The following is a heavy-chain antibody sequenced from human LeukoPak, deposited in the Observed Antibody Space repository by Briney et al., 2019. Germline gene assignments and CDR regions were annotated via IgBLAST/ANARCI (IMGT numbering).Heavy chain of an antibody. CDR3: AREEDCSSTSCRYLNWFDP. J-gene: IGHJ5*02. V-gene: IGHV4-59*08. CDR2: IYYSGST. D-gene: IGHD2-2*01. CDR1: GGSISSYY. Sequence: SETLSLTCTVSGGSISSYYWSWIRQPPGKGLEWIGYIYYSGSTNYNPSLKSRVTISVDTSKNQFSLKLSSVTAADTAVYYCAREEDCSSTSCRYLNWFDPWGQGTLVTVSS.